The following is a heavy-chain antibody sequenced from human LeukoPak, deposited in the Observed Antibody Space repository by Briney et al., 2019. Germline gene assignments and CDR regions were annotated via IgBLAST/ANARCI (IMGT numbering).Heavy chain of an antibody. D-gene: IGHD1-1*01. Sequence: GGSLRLSCAASGFTFSNAWMNWVRQAPGKGQEGVSYISNGGLSIYYADSVKGRFNISRDNAEISLYLQMNSLRAEDTAVYYCGRVPRTTHAFDVWGQGTMVTVSS. CDR1: GFTFSNAW. J-gene: IGHJ3*01. V-gene: IGHV3-48*04. CDR3: GRVPRTTHAFDV. CDR2: ISNGGLSI.